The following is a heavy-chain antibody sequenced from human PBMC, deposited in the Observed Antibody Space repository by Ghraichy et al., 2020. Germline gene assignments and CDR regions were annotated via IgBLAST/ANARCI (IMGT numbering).Heavy chain of an antibody. CDR2: IHYSGAT. J-gene: IGHJ4*01. V-gene: IGHV4-59*03. CDR3: ATLMGTTTLVIYYFDS. D-gene: IGHD2/OR15-2a*01. Sequence: SETLSLTCSVSDVSISSYYWSWIRQSPGKGPEWIAYIHYSGATNYNPSLRSRVTISVDTSKNQFSLTLSSVTAADTAVYYCATLMGTTTLVIYYFDSWGRGTLGTVSS. CDR1: DVSISSYY.